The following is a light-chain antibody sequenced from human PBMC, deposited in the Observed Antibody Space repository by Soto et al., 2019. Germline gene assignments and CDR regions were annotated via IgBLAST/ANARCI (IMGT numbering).Light chain of an antibody. CDR2: AAS. CDR1: QTVDRNY. Sequence: EIVLTQSPGILSLSPGEGATLSCRASQTVDRNYFAWYQQKPGQAPRLLIYAASSRATGIPDRFSGSGSGTDFTLSISRLEPEDFAVYHCHQYGTSPFTFGQGTKLEI. CDR3: HQYGTSPFT. J-gene: IGKJ2*01. V-gene: IGKV3-20*01.